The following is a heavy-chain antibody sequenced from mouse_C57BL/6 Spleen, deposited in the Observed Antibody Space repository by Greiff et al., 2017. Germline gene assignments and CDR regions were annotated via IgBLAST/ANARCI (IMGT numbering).Heavy chain of an antibody. CDR1: GFNIKDYY. Sequence: DVKLQESGAELVRPGASVKLSCTASGFNIKDYYMHWVKQRPEQGLEWIGRIDPEDGDTEYAPKFQGKATMTADTSSNTAYLQLSSLTSEDTAVYYCTTYGNSYAMDYWGQGTSVTVSS. D-gene: IGHD2-10*02. J-gene: IGHJ4*01. CDR2: IDPEDGDT. CDR3: TTYGNSYAMDY. V-gene: IGHV14-1*01.